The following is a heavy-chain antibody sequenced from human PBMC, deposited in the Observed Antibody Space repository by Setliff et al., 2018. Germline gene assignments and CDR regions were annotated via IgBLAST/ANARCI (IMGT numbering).Heavy chain of an antibody. V-gene: IGHV5-51*01. CDR3: ARRGWGSSSGDCYSPKGCYYYYMDV. J-gene: IGHJ6*03. D-gene: IGHD2-21*02. CDR1: GYRFTTYW. Sequence: PGASLKISCKGSGYRFTTYWIAWVRQKPGKGLEWMGIVYPGDSDTQYSPSFQGQVTISADKSIGTAYLQWSSLKASDTAIYYCARRGWGSSSGDCYSPKGCYYYYMDVWGKGTTVTVS. CDR2: VYPGDSDT.